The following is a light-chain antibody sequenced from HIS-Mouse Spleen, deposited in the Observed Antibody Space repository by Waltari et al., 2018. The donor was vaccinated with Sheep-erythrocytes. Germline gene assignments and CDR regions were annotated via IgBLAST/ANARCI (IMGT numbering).Light chain of an antibody. CDR3: QQSYSTPPT. CDR2: AAS. J-gene: IGKJ4*01. Sequence: DIQMTQSPSSLSASVGDRVTITCRASQSISSYLNWYQQKPGKAPKLLIYAASSLQSGVPSKFSGSGYGTDFTLTISSLQPEDFATYYFQQSYSTPPTFGGGTKVEIK. V-gene: IGKV1-39*01. CDR1: QSISSY.